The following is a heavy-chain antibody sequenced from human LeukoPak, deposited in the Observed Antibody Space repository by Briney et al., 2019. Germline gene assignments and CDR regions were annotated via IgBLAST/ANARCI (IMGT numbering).Heavy chain of an antibody. D-gene: IGHD3-16*01. CDR1: GFTFSSYA. CDR2: ITGSGDRT. V-gene: IGHV3-23*01. CDR3: AKRGEDPVDLDY. Sequence: PGGSLRLSCAASGFTFSSYAMSWVRQAPGKGLEWVSAITGSGDRTYHTDSVRGRFTVSRDNSKNTLYLQMNGLRAEDTAVYYCAKRGEDPVDLDYWGQGTLVTVSS. J-gene: IGHJ4*02.